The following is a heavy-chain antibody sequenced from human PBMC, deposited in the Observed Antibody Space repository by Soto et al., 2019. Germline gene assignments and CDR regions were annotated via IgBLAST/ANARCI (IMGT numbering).Heavy chain of an antibody. CDR1: GCSFTSYW. CDR2: IDPSDSDT. D-gene: IGHD3-3*01. Sequence: PGESLKISCKGSGCSFTSYWISWVRQLPGKGLEWLGRIDPSDSDTNYSPSFQGHVTISADKSISTAYLQWSSLKASDTAMYHCARTDFWTGYKASDVWGQGTTVTVSS. J-gene: IGHJ6*02. V-gene: IGHV5-10-1*01. CDR3: ARTDFWTGYKASDV.